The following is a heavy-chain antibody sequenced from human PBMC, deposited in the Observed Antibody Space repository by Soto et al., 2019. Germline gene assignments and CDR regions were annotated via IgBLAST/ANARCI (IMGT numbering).Heavy chain of an antibody. V-gene: IGHV3-64*01. J-gene: IGHJ6*02. CDR1: GFTFSSYA. CDR3: ARRIPFGYGMDV. D-gene: IGHD2-21*01. Sequence: EVQLVESGGGLVQPGGSLRLSCAASGFTFSSYAMHWVRQAPGKGLEYVSVITSSGGNTDYASSVKGRFTISRDNSKNTLYLQMGSLRAEDMAVYYCARRIPFGYGMDVGAKGPRSPSP. CDR2: ITSSGGNT.